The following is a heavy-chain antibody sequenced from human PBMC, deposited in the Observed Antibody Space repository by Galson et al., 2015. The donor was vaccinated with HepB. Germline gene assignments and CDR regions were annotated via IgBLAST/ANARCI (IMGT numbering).Heavy chain of an antibody. V-gene: IGHV1-18*01. Sequence: SVKVSCKASGYIFSTYSITWVRRAPGQGLEWMGWISPYNRDAQYARKFKGRVTMTTDTSTSTAFMELRSLRSDDTAVYYCARGALVVAVGATQNNWFGPWGQGTLVTVSS. J-gene: IGHJ5*02. CDR3: ARGALVVAVGATQNNWFGP. CDR1: GYIFSTYS. CDR2: ISPYNRDA. D-gene: IGHD2-15*01.